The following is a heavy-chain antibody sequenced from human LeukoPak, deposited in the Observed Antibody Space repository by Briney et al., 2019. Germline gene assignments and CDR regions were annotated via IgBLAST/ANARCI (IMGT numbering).Heavy chain of an antibody. D-gene: IGHD2-8*01. V-gene: IGHV3-30*03. Sequence: GGSLRLSCAASGFTFSGYGMHWVRQAPGKGLEWVAVISYDRHNEYYGDSVKGRFTISRDNSKNTVFLQMNSLRAEDTAVYYCARGVGYGGMDVWGQGTTVTVSS. J-gene: IGHJ6*02. CDR1: GFTFSGYG. CDR2: ISYDRHNE. CDR3: ARGVGYGGMDV.